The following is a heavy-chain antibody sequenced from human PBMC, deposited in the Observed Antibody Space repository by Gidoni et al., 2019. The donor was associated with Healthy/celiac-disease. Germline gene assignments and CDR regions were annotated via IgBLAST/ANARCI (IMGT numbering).Heavy chain of an antibody. CDR1: GGSFSGYY. CDR2: INHSGST. CDR3: ARGIAARPGWFDP. D-gene: IGHD6-6*01. Sequence: QVQLQQWGAGLLKPSETLSLTCAVYGGSFSGYYWSWIRRPPGKGLEWIGEINHSGSTNYNPSLKSRVTISVDTSKTQFSLKLSSVTAADTAVYYCARGIAARPGWFDPWGQGTLVTVSS. V-gene: IGHV4-34*01. J-gene: IGHJ5*02.